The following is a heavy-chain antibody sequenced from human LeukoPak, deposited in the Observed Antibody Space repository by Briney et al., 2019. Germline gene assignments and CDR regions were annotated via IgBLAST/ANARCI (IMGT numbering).Heavy chain of an antibody. D-gene: IGHD3-10*01. CDR2: IYYSGST. Sequence: PSETLSLTCTVSGGSISSSSYYWSWIRQPPGKGLEWIGYIYYSGSTNYNPSLKSRVTISVDTSKNQFSLKLSSVTAADTAVYYCARGLRWAGEPSGDGYYFDYWGQGTLVTVSS. V-gene: IGHV4-61*01. J-gene: IGHJ4*02. CDR1: GGSISSSSYY. CDR3: ARGLRWAGEPSGDGYYFDY.